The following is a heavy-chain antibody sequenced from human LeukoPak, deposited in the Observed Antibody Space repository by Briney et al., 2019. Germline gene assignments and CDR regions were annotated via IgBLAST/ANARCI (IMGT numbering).Heavy chain of an antibody. J-gene: IGHJ5*02. CDR2: ISRSSDSI. CDR3: ARDLFVGSDP. CDR1: GFAFSTSG. V-gene: IGHV3-48*01. D-gene: IGHD2-21*01. Sequence: PGGSLRLSCAASGFAFSTSGMNWVRQAPGRGLEWISYISRSSDSIFYADSVKGRFTISRDNAKNSLYLQMNSLRVEDTAVYYCARDLFVGSDPWGQGTLVTVSS.